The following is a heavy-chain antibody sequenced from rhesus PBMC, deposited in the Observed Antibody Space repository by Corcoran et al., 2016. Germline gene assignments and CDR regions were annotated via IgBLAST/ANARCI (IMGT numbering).Heavy chain of an antibody. Sequence: VQLQESGPGWWKLWGPRSLPCFFSVASLSVPFAVLWIRAPPGRGLYGIVDFNGTKGVTNYNPSLRSRVTVSKDTTNNRFSMKLTSRTAADTAAYFCARRGDYSADRFKDSLYSWGRGLLVTVSS. D-gene: IGHD3-16*01. CDR1: VASLSVPFA. CDR2: FNGTKGVT. CDR3: ARRGDYSADRFKDSLYS. V-gene: IGHV4S18*01. J-gene: IGHJ5-2*02.